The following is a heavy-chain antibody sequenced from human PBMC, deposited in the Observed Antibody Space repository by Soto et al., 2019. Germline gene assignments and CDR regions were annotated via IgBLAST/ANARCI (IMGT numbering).Heavy chain of an antibody. J-gene: IGHJ3*02. CDR2: IWYDGSNK. CDR1: GFTFSSYG. CDR3: ASNGATDAFDI. Sequence: LRLSCAASGFTFSSYGMHWVRQAPGKGLEWVAVIWYDGSNKYYADSVKGRFTISRDNSKNTLYLQMNSLRAEDTAVYYCASNGATDAFDIWGQGTMVTV. V-gene: IGHV3-33*01. D-gene: IGHD1-26*01.